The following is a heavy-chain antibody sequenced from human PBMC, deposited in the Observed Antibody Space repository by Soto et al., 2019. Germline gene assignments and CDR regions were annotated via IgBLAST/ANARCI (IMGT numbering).Heavy chain of an antibody. Sequence: GSLRLSCTASGFTFGDYAMSWFRQAPGKGLEWVGFIRSKAYGGTTEYAASVKGRFTISRDDSKSIAYLQMNSLKTEDTAVYYCTRARQPTFGATRYFDYWGQGTLVTVSS. CDR1: GFTFGDYA. D-gene: IGHD3-16*01. V-gene: IGHV3-49*03. CDR2: IRSKAYGGTT. J-gene: IGHJ4*02. CDR3: TRARQPTFGATRYFDY.